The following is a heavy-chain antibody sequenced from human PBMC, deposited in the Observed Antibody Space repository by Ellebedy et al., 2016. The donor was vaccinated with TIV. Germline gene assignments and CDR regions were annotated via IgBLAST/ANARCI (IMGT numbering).Heavy chain of an antibody. D-gene: IGHD5-18*01. CDR2: IYYSGST. CDR1: GGSISGSNYY. Sequence: MPSETLSLTCIVSGGSISGSNYYRGWIRQPPGKGLEWIGSIYYSGSTSYNPSLKSRVTISVDTSKNQFSLKLSSVTAADTAMYYCARGIQLWPNIDYWGQGTLVTVSS. V-gene: IGHV4-39*01. CDR3: ARGIQLWPNIDY. J-gene: IGHJ4*02.